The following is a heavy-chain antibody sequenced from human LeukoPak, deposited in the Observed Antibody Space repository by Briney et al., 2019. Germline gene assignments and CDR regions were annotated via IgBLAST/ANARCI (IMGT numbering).Heavy chain of an antibody. J-gene: IGHJ6*03. D-gene: IGHD2-15*01. CDR1: GGTFSSYA. CDR3: ARESQCSGGSCYSLFDYYYYMDV. V-gene: IGHV1-69*05. Sequence: GASVKVSCKASGGTFSSYAISWVRQAPGQGLEWMGGIIPIFGTANYAQKFQGRVTITTDESTSTAYMELSSLRSEDTAVYYCARESQCSGGSCYSLFDYYYYMDVWGKGTTVTVSS. CDR2: IIPIFGTA.